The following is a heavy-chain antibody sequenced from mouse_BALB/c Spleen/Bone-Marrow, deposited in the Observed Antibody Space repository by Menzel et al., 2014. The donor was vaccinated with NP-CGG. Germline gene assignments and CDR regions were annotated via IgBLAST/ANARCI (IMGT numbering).Heavy chain of an antibody. CDR3: VRAYGSSYAMDH. V-gene: IGHV5-9-4*01. J-gene: IGHJ4*01. Sequence: EVKLMESGGGLVKPGGSLKLSCAASGFTFSSYAMFWVRPSPEKRLEWVAEISSGGNYTYYPDTVTGRFTISRDNAKNILYQKMSRMRSDDTAMYYCVRAYGSSYAMDHWGQGTSVTVSS. CDR2: ISSGGNYT. CDR1: GFTFSSYA. D-gene: IGHD1-1*01.